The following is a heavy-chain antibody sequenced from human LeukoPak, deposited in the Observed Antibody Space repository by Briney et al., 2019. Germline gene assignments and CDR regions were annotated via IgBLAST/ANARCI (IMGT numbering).Heavy chain of an antibody. V-gene: IGHV4-34*01. Sequence: SETLSLTCAVYGGSFSGYYLSWIRQPPGKGLEWIGEINHSGSTNYNPSLKSRVTISVDTSKNQFSLKLSSVTAADTAVYYCARGRKYPPIVVVPAAIFYFDYWGQGTLVTVSS. CDR2: INHSGST. CDR1: GGSFSGYY. CDR3: ARGRKYPPIVVVPAAIFYFDY. D-gene: IGHD2-2*01. J-gene: IGHJ4*02.